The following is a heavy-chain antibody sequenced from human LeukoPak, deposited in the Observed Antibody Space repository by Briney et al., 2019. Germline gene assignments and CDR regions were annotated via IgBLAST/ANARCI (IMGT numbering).Heavy chain of an antibody. CDR1: GGSISSYY. Sequence: PSETLSLTCTVSGGSISSYYWSWIRQPPGKGLEWIGYIYYSGSTKYNPSLKSRVTISVDTSKNRFSLKMNSVTAADTAVYYCAGGKGGSGSLLSYFDYWGQGILVTVSS. CDR2: IYYSGST. V-gene: IGHV4-59*01. D-gene: IGHD3-10*01. CDR3: AGGKGGSGSLLSYFDY. J-gene: IGHJ4*02.